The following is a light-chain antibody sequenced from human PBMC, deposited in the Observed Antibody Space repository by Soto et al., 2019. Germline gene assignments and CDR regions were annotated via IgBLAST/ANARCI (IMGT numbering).Light chain of an antibody. CDR2: AVS. CDR3: QQYDSYSRT. J-gene: IGKJ1*01. CDR1: QGISSS. Sequence: AIQLTQSPSSLTASVGDRVTITCRARQGISSSLAWYQQKPGKAPYLLISAVSSLERGVPSRFSGSGSGTEFTLTISSLQPDDFATYYCQQYDSYSRTFGQGTKVDIK. V-gene: IGKV1-13*02.